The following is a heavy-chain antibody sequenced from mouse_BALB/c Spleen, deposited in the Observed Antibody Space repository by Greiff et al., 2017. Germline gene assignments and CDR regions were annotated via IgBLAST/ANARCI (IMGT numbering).Heavy chain of an antibody. Sequence: EVKLVESGGGLVQPGGSRKLSCAASGFTFSSFGMHWVRQAPEKGLEWVAYISSGSSTIYYADTVKGRFTISRDNPKNTLFLQMTSLRSEDTAMYYCARGNGLDDYNDLFAYGGQGTLVTVSA. CDR1: GFTFSSFG. CDR2: ISSGSSTI. J-gene: IGHJ3*01. CDR3: ARGNGLDDYNDLFAY. V-gene: IGHV5-17*02. D-gene: IGHD2-4*01.